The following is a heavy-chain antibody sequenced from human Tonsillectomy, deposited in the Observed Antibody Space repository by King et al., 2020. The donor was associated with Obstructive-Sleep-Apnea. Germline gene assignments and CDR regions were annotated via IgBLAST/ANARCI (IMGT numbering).Heavy chain of an antibody. D-gene: IGHD3-10*01. V-gene: IGHV1-2*04. CDR2: INPNSGGT. Sequence: QLVQSGAEVKKPGASVKVSCKASGYTFTGYYMHWVRQAPGQGLEWMGWINPNSGGTNYAQKFQGWVTMTRDTSISPAYMELSRLRSDDTAVYYCARAGSSRVNWFDPWGQGTLVTVSS. CDR1: GYTFTGYY. J-gene: IGHJ5*02. CDR3: ARAGSSRVNWFDP.